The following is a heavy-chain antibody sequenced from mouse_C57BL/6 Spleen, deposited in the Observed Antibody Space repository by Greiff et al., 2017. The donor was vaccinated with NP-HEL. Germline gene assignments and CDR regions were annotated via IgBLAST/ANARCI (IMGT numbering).Heavy chain of an antibody. CDR2: INPGSGGT. CDR3: ARGANWDVYYFDY. V-gene: IGHV1-54*01. D-gene: IGHD4-1*01. CDR1: GYAFTNYL. Sequence: QVQLQQSGAELVRPGTSVKVSCKASGYAFTNYLIEWVKQRPGQGLEWIGVINPGSGGTNYNEKFKGKATLTADKSSSTAYMQLSSLTSEDSAVYFCARGANWDVYYFDYWGQGTTLTVSS. J-gene: IGHJ2*01.